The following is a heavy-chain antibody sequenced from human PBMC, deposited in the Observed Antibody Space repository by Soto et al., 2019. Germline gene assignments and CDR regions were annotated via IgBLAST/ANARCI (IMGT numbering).Heavy chain of an antibody. CDR3: AKDWPGTSSVTSDY. V-gene: IGHV3-23*01. Sequence: EVHLLESGGGLVQPGGSLRLSCAASGFTFSNYAMTWVRQAPGTGLGWVSAITAGGSGTFYADSVRGRFTISRDDSQNTLYLKMNSLRADDTAVYYCAKDWPGTSSVTSDYWGQGTLVTVSS. D-gene: IGHD4-17*01. CDR1: GFTFSNYA. CDR2: ITAGGSGT. J-gene: IGHJ4*02.